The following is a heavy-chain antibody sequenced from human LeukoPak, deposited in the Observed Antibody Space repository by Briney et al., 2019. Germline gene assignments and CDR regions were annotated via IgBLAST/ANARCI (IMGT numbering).Heavy chain of an antibody. D-gene: IGHD4-23*01. V-gene: IGHV3-23*01. Sequence: PGGSLRLSCAASGFTFSSCAMSWVRQAPGKGLEWVSAISGSGGSTYYADSVKGRFTISRDNSKNTLYLQMNSLRAEDTAVYYCAKVPSGNPLGNMDVWGKGTTVTVSS. CDR2: ISGSGGST. J-gene: IGHJ6*03. CDR3: AKVPSGNPLGNMDV. CDR1: GFTFSSCA.